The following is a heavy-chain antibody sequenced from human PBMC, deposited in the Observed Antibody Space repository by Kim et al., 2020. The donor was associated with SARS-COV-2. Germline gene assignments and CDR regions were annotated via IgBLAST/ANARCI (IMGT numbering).Heavy chain of an antibody. CDR1: GFTFSGSA. D-gene: IGHD1-1*01. Sequence: GGSLRLSCAASGFTFSGSAMHWVRQAPGKGLEWVCRVRSKANSYATAYAASVKGRITISRDNTKNTAYLQINSPNTKDADVYDCTQLRLIASYYDYG. J-gene: IGHJ6*01. CDR3: TQLRLIASYYDYG. CDR2: VRSKANSYAT. V-gene: IGHV3-73*01.